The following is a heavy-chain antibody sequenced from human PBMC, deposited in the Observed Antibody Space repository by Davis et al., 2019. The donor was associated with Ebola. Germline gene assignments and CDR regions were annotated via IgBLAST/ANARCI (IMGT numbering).Heavy chain of an antibody. CDR1: GGTFSSYA. D-gene: IGHD5-12*01. J-gene: IGHJ3*02. Sequence: AASVKVSCKASGGTFSSYAINWVRQATGQGLEWTGMINPNDGRTIYAQKFQGRVTVTRDTSTTTVYMDLSSLRSEDTALYYCTTPGGQDSGYDVFDIWGQGTMVTVSS. V-gene: IGHV1-46*03. CDR2: INPNDGRT. CDR3: TTPGGQDSGYDVFDI.